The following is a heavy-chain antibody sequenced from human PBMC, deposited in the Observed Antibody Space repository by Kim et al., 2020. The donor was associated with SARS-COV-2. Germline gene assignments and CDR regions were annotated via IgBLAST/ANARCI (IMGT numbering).Heavy chain of an antibody. J-gene: IGHJ4*02. CDR3: AKSTAMVTGRLYCFDY. V-gene: IGHV3-23*01. D-gene: IGHD5-18*01. CDR1: GFTFSSYA. Sequence: GGSLRLSCAASGFTFSSYAMSWVRQAPGKGLEWVSAISGSGGSTYYADSVKGRFTISRDNSKNTLYLQMNSLRAEDTAVYYCAKSTAMVTGRLYCFDYWGQGSLVTVSS. CDR2: ISGSGGST.